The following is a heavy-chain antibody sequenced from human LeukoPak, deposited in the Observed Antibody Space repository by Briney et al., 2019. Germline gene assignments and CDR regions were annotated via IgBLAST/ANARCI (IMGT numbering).Heavy chain of an antibody. V-gene: IGHV4-59*01. J-gene: IGHJ5*02. CDR2: VYYSGGT. Sequence: SETLSLTCAVYGGSFSSYYWSWIRQPPGKGLEWIGYVYYSGGTNYNPSLKSRVTISVDTSKNQFSLKLSSVTAADTAVYYCARAGIAAAGNRWFDPWGQGPLVTVSS. D-gene: IGHD6-13*01. CDR3: ARAGIAAAGNRWFDP. CDR1: GGSFSSYY.